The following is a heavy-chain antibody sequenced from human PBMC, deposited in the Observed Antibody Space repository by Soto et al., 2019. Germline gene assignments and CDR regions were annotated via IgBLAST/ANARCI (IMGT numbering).Heavy chain of an antibody. CDR1: GGSSSSNY. CDR3: ARGEQYSGRIFDY. V-gene: IGHV4-59*12. CDR2: VYNSGST. Sequence: ETLSLTCTVSGGSSSSNYWTWIRQPPGKGLEWIGYVYNSGSTNYNPDTSKNQYSLQLNSVTPEDTAVYFCARGEQYSGRIFDYWGQGTLVTVSS. J-gene: IGHJ4*01. D-gene: IGHD1-26*01.